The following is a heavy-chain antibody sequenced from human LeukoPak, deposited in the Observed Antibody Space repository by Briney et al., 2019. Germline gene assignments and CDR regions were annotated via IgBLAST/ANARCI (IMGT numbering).Heavy chain of an antibody. CDR2: IKEDGSEK. CDR3: ARTYHFEKGGYYRHFDF. D-gene: IGHD3-22*01. Sequence: PGGSLRLSCAASGFTFSRYCMSWVRQTPGKGLEWVAAIKEDGSEKYYMDSVKGRFTISRDNTQNSLYLQMSSLRAEDTALYYCARTYHFEKGGYYRHFDFWGQGILVIVSS. CDR1: GFTFSRYC. J-gene: IGHJ4*02. V-gene: IGHV3-7*01.